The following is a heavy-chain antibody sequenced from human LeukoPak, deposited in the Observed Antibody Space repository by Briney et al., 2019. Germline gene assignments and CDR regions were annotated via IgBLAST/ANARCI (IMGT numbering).Heavy chain of an antibody. CDR3: ATEGSFDY. CDR2: ISSSSSTI. CDR1: GFTFSSYS. Sequence: PGGSLRLSCAASGFTFSSYSMNWVRQAPGKGLEWVSYISSSSSTIYYADSVKGRSTISRDNSKNTLYLQMNSLRAEDAAVYYCATEGSFDYWGQGTLVTVSS. J-gene: IGHJ4*02. V-gene: IGHV3-48*01.